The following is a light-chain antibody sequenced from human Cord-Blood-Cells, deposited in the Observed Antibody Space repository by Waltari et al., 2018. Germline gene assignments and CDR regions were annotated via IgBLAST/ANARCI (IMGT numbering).Light chain of an antibody. Sequence: EIVLTQSPATLSLSPWDRATLSCRASQSVSSYLAWYQQKPGQAPRLLIYDASNRATGIPARFSGSGSGTDFTLTISSLEPEDFAVYYCQQRSNWPRGYSFGQGTKLEIK. V-gene: IGKV3-11*01. J-gene: IGKJ2*03. CDR3: QQRSNWPRGYS. CDR2: DAS. CDR1: QSVSSY.